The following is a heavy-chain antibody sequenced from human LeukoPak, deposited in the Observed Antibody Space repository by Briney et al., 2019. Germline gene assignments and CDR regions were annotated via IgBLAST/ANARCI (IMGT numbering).Heavy chain of an antibody. CDR1: GFTFSSYA. D-gene: IGHD3-22*01. V-gene: IGHV3-23*01. Sequence: GGSLRLSCAASGFTFSSYAMSWVRQAPGKGLEWVSVISGSGGSTSYADSVKGWFTVSRDNSKNTLDLQMNSLRAEDTAVYYCARGYYDTSGYYPFDYWGQGTLVTVSS. CDR2: ISGSGGST. CDR3: ARGYYDTSGYYPFDY. J-gene: IGHJ4*02.